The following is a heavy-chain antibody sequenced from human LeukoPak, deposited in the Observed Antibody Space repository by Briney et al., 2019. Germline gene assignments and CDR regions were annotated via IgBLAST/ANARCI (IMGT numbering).Heavy chain of an antibody. CDR2: MYTSGST. CDR1: GGSLTYYY. D-gene: IGHD2/OR15-2a*01. V-gene: IGHV4-4*07. Sequence: SETLSLTCSVSGGSLTYYYWTWIRQPAGKGLEWIGRMYTSGSTNYNPSLKSRVTISLDTSKKQFSLKLSSVTAADTAVYFCATSTMSSSEYFQHWGQGTLVTVSS. CDR3: ATSTMSSSEYFQH. J-gene: IGHJ1*01.